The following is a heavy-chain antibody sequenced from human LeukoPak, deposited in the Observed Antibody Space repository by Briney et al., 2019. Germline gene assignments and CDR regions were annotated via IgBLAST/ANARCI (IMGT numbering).Heavy chain of an antibody. V-gene: IGHV3-21*01. CDR3: ARGLRYCSSTSCYAGVDY. Sequence: GGSLRLSCAASGFTFSSYSMNWVRQAPGKGLEWVSSISSSSSYIYYADSVKGRFTISRDNAKNSLYLQMNSLRAEDTAVYYCARGLRYCSSTSCYAGVDYWGQGTLVTVSS. D-gene: IGHD2-2*01. J-gene: IGHJ4*02. CDR2: ISSSSSYI. CDR1: GFTFSSYS.